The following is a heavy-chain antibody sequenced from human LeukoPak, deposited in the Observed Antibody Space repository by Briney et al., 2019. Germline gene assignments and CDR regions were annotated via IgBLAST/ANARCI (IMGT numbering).Heavy chain of an antibody. CDR2: INTNTGNP. D-gene: IGHD2-21*02. V-gene: IGHV7-4-1*02. CDR1: GYTFTSYD. CDR3: ATIPYCGGDCYYFQH. J-gene: IGHJ1*01. Sequence: ASVKVSCKASGYTFTSYDINWVRQAPGQGLEWMGWINTNTGNPTYAQGFTGRFVFSLDTSVSTAYLQISSLKAEDTAVYYCATIPYCGGDCYYFQHWGQGTLVTVSS.